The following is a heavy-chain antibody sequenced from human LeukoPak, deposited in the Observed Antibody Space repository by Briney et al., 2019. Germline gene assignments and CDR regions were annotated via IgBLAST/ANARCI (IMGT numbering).Heavy chain of an antibody. V-gene: IGHV3-7*04. J-gene: IGHJ4*02. CDR1: GFTFSSSW. CDR2: IKHDGSEK. CDR3: ARDRSMYY. D-gene: IGHD3-3*02. Sequence: GGSLRLSCAAPGFTFSSSWMSWVRQAPGKGLEWVANIKHDGSEKYHVDSVKGRFTISRDNAKNSLYLQMNSLRAEDTAVYYCARDRSMYYWGQGTLVIVSS.